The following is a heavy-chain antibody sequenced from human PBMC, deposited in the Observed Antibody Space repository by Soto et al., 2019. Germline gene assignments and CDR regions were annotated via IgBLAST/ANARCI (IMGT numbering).Heavy chain of an antibody. CDR2: IIPIFGTA. D-gene: IGHD1-7*01. CDR1: GGTFSSYA. V-gene: IGHV1-69*06. J-gene: IGHJ4*02. Sequence: SMEVSCKDSGGTFSSYAISWVRQAPGQGLEWMGGIIPIFGTANYAQKFQGRVTITADKSTSTAYMELSSLRSEDTAVYYCASLRNYDKTEYADYWGQGTLVTVSS. CDR3: ASLRNYDKTEYADY.